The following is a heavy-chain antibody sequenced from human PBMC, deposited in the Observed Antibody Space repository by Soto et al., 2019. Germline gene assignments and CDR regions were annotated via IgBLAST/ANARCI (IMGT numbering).Heavy chain of an antibody. V-gene: IGHV3-30-3*01. CDR2: ISYDGSNK. J-gene: IGHJ6*02. CDR1: GFTFSSYA. Sequence: QPGGSLRLSCAASGFTFSSYAMHWVRQAPGKGLEWVAVISYDGSNKYYADSVKGRFTISRDNSKNTLYLQMNSLRAEDTAVYYCARALPGPREAAAYYYYGMDVWGQGTTVTVSS. CDR3: ARALPGPREAAAYYYYGMDV. D-gene: IGHD2-2*01.